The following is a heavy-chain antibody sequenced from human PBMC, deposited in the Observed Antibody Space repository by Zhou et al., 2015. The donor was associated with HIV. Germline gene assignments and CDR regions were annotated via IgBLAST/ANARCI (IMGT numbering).Heavy chain of an antibody. V-gene: IGHV1-69*01. J-gene: IGHJ4*02. Sequence: QVQLVQSGAEVKKPGSSVKVSCKASGGTFNSHAFSWVRQAPGQGLEWMGGIIPIFGTTNYAQKFQDRLTITAEESTSTVYMELSRLTFDDTAVYYCARRRVGNGWYGVDYWAQGTLVTVSS. CDR1: GGTFNSHA. D-gene: IGHD6-19*01. CDR3: ARRRVGNGWYGVDY. CDR2: IIPIFGTT.